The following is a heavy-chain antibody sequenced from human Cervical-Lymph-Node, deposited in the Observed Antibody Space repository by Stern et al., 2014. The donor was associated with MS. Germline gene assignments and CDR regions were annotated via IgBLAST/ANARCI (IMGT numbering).Heavy chain of an antibody. CDR2: IYHSGRT. CDR1: CGSISSRSYY. D-gene: IGHD4-17*01. CDR3: ARHRRDYGDYPDTFDI. V-gene: IGHV4-39*01. Sequence: QLQLQESGPGLVKPSETLPLTCTVSCGSISSRSYYWGWIRQPPGKGLEWIGTIYHSGRTNYTPSLKSRVTISVDTSKTQFPRKLSSVTATDTAVYYCARHRRDYGDYPDTFDIWGQGTMVAVSS. J-gene: IGHJ3*02.